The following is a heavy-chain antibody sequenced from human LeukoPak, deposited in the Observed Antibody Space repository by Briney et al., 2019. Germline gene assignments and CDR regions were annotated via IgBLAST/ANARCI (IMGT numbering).Heavy chain of an antibody. CDR2: IYTSGST. V-gene: IGHV4-4*07. CDR3: ATQDNWNGNY. J-gene: IGHJ4*02. D-gene: IGHD1-20*01. CDR1: GGSINSYY. Sequence: PSETLSLTCTVSGGSINSYYWSWIRQPAGKGLEWIGRIYTSGSTNYNPSLKSRVTMSVDTSKNQFSLKLSSETAADTAVYYCATQDNWNGNYWGQGTLVTVSS.